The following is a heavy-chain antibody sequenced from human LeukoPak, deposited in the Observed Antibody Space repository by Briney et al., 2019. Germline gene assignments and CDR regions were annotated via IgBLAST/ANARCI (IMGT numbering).Heavy chain of an antibody. CDR3: ARQGDSGWYYFGY. D-gene: IGHD6-19*01. CDR1: GGSISSSNW. J-gene: IGHJ4*02. CDR2: IYHSGST. Sequence: SGTLSLTCAVSGGSISSSNWWSWVRQPPGKGLEWIGEIYHSGSTNYNPSLKSRVTISVDKSKNQFSLKLTSVTAADTAAYYCARQGDSGWYYFGYWGQGTLVTVSS. V-gene: IGHV4-4*02.